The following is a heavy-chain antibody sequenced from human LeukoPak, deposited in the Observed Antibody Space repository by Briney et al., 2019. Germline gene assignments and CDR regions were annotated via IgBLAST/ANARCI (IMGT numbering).Heavy chain of an antibody. CDR2: INPSGGST. D-gene: IGHD7-27*01. Sequence: ASVKVSCKASGCTFTSYYMHWVRQAPGQGLEWMGIINPSGGSTSYAQKFQGRVTMTRDTSTSTVYMELSSLRSEDTAVYYCAREPWGWGAFDIWGQGTMVTVSS. CDR1: GCTFTSYY. J-gene: IGHJ3*02. V-gene: IGHV1-46*01. CDR3: AREPWGWGAFDI.